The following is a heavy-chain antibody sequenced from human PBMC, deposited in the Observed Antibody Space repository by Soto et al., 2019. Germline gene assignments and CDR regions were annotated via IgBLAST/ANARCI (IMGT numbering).Heavy chain of an antibody. CDR1: GGSFSGYY. CDR2: INHSGST. J-gene: IGHJ6*02. D-gene: IGHD6-13*01. CDR3: ARDSPYSSSWYGVGNYGMDV. Sequence: SETLSLTCAVYGGSFSGYYWSWIRQPPGKGLEWIGEINHSGSTNYNPSLKSRVTISVDTSKNQFSLKLSSVTAADTAVYYCARDSPYSSSWYGVGNYGMDVSGQGTTVTVSS. V-gene: IGHV4-34*01.